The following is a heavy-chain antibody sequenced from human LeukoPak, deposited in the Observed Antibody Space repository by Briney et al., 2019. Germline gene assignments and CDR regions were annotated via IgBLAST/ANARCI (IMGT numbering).Heavy chain of an antibody. D-gene: IGHD6-19*01. CDR2: IVPIFGTA. CDR3: ASGWYVGGNWFDP. V-gene: IGHV1-69*01. CDR1: GGTFSSYA. J-gene: IGHJ5*02. Sequence: ASVKVSCKASGGTFSSYAISWVRQAPGQGLEWMGGIVPIFGTANYAQKFQGRVTITADESTSTAYMELSSLRSEDTAVYYCASGWYVGGNWFDPWGQGTLVTVSS.